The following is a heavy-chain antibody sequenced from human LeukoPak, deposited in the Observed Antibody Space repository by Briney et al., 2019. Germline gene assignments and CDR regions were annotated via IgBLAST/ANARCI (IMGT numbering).Heavy chain of an antibody. D-gene: IGHD3-9*01. CDR2: ISAYNGNT. CDR3: ARDNHFGWLLYMRGVPTY. CDR1: GYTFTSYG. Sequence: ASVKVSCKASGYTFTSYGISWVRQAPGQGLEWMGWISAYNGNTNYAQKLQGRVTMTTDTSTSTAYMELRSLRSDDTAVYYCARDNHFGWLLYMRGVPTYLGQGTLVTVSS. V-gene: IGHV1-18*01. J-gene: IGHJ4*02.